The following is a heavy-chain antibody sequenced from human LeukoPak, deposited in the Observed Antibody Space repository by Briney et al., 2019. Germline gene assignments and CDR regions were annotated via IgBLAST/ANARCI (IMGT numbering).Heavy chain of an antibody. CDR3: AKVGYDSSGFVDYYYGMDV. J-gene: IGHJ6*02. D-gene: IGHD3-22*01. V-gene: IGHV3-21*04. CDR1: GLTFSSYT. Sequence: GGSLRLSCAASGLTFSSYTMNWVRQAPGKGLEWVSSITSSSTFKYYADSVRGRFTIFRDNAENSLYLQMNSLRAEDTAVYYCAKVGYDSSGFVDYYYGMDVWGQGTTVTVSS. CDR2: ITSSSTFK.